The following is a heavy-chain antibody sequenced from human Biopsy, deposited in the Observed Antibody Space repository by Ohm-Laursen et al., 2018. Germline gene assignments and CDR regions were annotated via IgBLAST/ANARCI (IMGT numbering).Heavy chain of an antibody. CDR3: ARLYRLDDYWNDDPPDAFDV. J-gene: IGHJ3*01. D-gene: IGHD3-3*01. CDR1: GGSISSYY. CDR2: ISNRGST. Sequence: SETLSLTCTVSGGSISSYYWNWIRQPPGKGLEWIGYISNRGSTNYNPSLRGRVTISVDTSKKQFSLKLTSVTAADTAVFFCARLYRLDDYWNDDPPDAFDVWGQGTMVTVSS. V-gene: IGHV4-59*01.